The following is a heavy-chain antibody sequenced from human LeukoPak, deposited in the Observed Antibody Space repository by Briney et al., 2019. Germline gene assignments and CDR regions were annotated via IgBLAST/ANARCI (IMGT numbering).Heavy chain of an antibody. D-gene: IGHD6-19*01. CDR1: GFTFSSYG. V-gene: IGHV3-33*01. CDR2: IWYDGSNK. Sequence: LSGGSLRLSCAASGFTFSSYGMHWVRQAPGKGLEWVAVIWYDGSNKYYADSVKGRFTISRDNSKNTLYLQTNSLRAEDTAVYYCARCYSSGWYNYYYYYGMDVWGQGTTVTVSS. J-gene: IGHJ6*02. CDR3: ARCYSSGWYNYYYYYGMDV.